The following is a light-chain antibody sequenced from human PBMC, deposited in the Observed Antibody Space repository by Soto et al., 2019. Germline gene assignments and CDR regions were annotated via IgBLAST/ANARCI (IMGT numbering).Light chain of an antibody. Sequence: QSLLAQPPSVSGATGQRVTISCTVTSSNIGAGFDVHWYQQFPGTAPKVLIYDNTNRPPAVPDRCSASKSGTSASLAISGLQAEDEADYYCQSYDSSLSGSKVCGTGTKVTLL. CDR3: QSYDSSLSGSKV. V-gene: IGLV1-40*01. CDR1: SSNIGAGFD. J-gene: IGLJ1*01. CDR2: DNT.